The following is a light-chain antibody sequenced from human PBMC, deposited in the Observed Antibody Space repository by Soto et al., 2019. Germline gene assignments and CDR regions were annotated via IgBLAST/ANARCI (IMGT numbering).Light chain of an antibody. CDR3: QQGASFPRT. J-gene: IGKJ4*01. CDR1: QAVSTW. Sequence: DIQMTQSPSSVSASVGDTVTITCRASQAVSTWLAWYQQKPGGAPKLLIYAASTLQSGVPSRFSGSGSGTDFTLTIRSLQPEDFATYYCQQGASFPRTFGGGTKAEIQ. V-gene: IGKV1-12*01. CDR2: AAS.